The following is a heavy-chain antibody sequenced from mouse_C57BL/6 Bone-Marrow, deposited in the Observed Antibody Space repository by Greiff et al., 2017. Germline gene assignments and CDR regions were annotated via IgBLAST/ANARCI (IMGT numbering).Heavy chain of an antibody. Sequence: DVMLVESGGGLVKPGGSLKLSCAASGFTFSDYGMHWVRQAPEKGLEWVAYISSGSSTIYSADTVKGRFTISRDNAKNTLFLQMTSLRSEDTAMYYCARIFITAVVATDYAMDYWGQGTSVTVSS. J-gene: IGHJ4*01. CDR3: ARIFITAVVATDYAMDY. D-gene: IGHD1-1*01. CDR2: ISSGSSTI. CDR1: GFTFSDYG. V-gene: IGHV5-17*01.